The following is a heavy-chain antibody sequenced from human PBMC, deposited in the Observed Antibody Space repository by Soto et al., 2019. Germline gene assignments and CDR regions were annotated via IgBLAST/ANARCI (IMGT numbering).Heavy chain of an antibody. CDR3: ARQNRDTPMVPFDV. J-gene: IGHJ4*02. CDR1: RGTFNRYA. D-gene: IGHD5-18*01. Sequence: QVQLVQSGAEVKKPGSSVKVSCLASRGTFNRYAINWVRQAPGHGLEWLGALVPQFGTPNYAQKFQDRVTIVADESTNTTSMELRGLTSDDPAGYYCARQNRDTPMVPFDVWGQGTLVTVSS. V-gene: IGHV1-69*01. CDR2: LVPQFGTP.